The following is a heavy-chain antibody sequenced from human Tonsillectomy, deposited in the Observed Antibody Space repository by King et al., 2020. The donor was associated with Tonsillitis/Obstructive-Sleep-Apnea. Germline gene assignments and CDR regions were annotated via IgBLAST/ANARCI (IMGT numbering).Heavy chain of an antibody. CDR2: ICWDSRRI. Sequence: VQLVESGGGLVQPGRSLRLSCAASGFTFDDYAMHWVRQTPGKGLEWVSGICWDSRRIGYADSVKGRFTISRDNANSSLYLEMNSLRVEDTALYYCAKDHGLAGYFYYMDFWGKGTVVTVS. D-gene: IGHD2-21*01. J-gene: IGHJ6*03. CDR3: AKDHGLAGYFYYMDF. V-gene: IGHV3-9*01. CDR1: GFTFDDYA.